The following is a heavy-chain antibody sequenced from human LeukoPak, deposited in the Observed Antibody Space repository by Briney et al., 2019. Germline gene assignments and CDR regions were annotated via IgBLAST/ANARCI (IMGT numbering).Heavy chain of an antibody. CDR2: INSDGSST. V-gene: IGHV3-74*01. CDR3: ARGGLSYCSSTSCYTSEVYYYYYMDV. Sequence: GSLRLSCAASGFTFSSYWMHWVRQAPGKGLVWVSRINSDGSSTSYADSVKGRFTTSRDNAKNTLYLQMNSLRAEDTAVYYCARGGLSYCSSTSCYTSEVYYYYYMDVWGKGTTVTVSS. CDR1: GFTFSSYW. D-gene: IGHD2-2*02. J-gene: IGHJ6*03.